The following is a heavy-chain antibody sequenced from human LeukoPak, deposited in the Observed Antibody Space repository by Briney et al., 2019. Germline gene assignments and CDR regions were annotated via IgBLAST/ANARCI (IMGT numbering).Heavy chain of an antibody. D-gene: IGHD1-26*01. CDR1: GFTFSSYA. Sequence: GGSLRLSCAASGFTFSSYAMHWVRQAPGKGLGYVSAISSNGGSTYYANSVKGRFTISRDNSKNTLYLQMGSLRAEDMAVYYCARDPDSGSYFVYFDYWGQGTLVTVSS. J-gene: IGHJ4*02. CDR2: ISSNGGST. CDR3: ARDPDSGSYFVYFDY. V-gene: IGHV3-64*01.